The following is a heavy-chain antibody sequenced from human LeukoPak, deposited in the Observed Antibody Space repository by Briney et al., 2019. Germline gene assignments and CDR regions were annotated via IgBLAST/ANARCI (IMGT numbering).Heavy chain of an antibody. J-gene: IGHJ4*02. CDR3: ARPISGSYGGFDY. V-gene: IGHV1-2*02. Sequence: AAVKVSSKASGYTFTGYYMHWARRAPGQGLEWMGWINPDSGGTNYAQKFQGRVSMTRDTSISTAYLEPSRLRSDDTAVYYCARPISGSYGGFDYWGQGTLVTVSS. D-gene: IGHD1-26*01. CDR2: INPDSGGT. CDR1: GYTFTGYY.